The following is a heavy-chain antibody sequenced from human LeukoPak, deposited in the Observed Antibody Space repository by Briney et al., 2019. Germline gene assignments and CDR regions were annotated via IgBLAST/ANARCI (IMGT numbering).Heavy chain of an antibody. CDR1: GFTFSSYS. V-gene: IGHV3-21*01. CDR3: ARDHRSGYDSRWFDP. J-gene: IGHJ5*02. D-gene: IGHD5-12*01. Sequence: GGYLRLSCAASGFTFSSYSMNWVRQAPGKGLEWVSSISSSSSYIYYADSVKGRFTISGDNAKNSLYLQMNSLRAEDTAVYYCARDHRSGYDSRWFDPWGQGTLVTVSS. CDR2: ISSSSSYI.